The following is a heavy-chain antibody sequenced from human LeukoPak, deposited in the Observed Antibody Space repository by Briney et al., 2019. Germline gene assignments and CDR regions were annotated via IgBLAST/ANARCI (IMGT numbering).Heavy chain of an antibody. CDR2: ISGSGGST. J-gene: IGHJ4*02. Sequence: PGGSLGLSCAASGFTFSSYAMSWVRQAPGKGLEWVSVISGSGGSTYYVDSVKGHFTISRDNSKNTLYLQMNSLRAEDTAVYFCAKSPGFVVVTAISSWGQGTLVTVSS. D-gene: IGHD2-21*02. V-gene: IGHV3-23*01. CDR3: AKSPGFVVVTAISS. CDR1: GFTFSSYA.